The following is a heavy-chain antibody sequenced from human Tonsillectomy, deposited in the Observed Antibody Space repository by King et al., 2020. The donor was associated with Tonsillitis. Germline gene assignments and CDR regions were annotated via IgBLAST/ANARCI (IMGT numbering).Heavy chain of an antibody. CDR1: GFTFSNYG. V-gene: IGHV3-30*18. CDR3: AKDGIGLSDWYFYL. CDR2: IAYDASYE. J-gene: IGHJ2*01. Sequence: VQLVESGGGVVQPGRSLRLSCAASGFTFSNYGMHWVRQAPGKGLEWVALIAYDASYENYADSVKGRFAISRDNSKSTLNLEMNSLRVEDTAVYYCAKDGIGLSDWYFYLWGRGTLVPVSS. D-gene: IGHD3-16*01.